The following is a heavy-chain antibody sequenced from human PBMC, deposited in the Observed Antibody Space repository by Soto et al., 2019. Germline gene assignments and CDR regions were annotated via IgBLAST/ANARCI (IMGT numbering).Heavy chain of an antibody. J-gene: IGHJ4*02. D-gene: IGHD3-10*01. CDR3: ARAASRITMVRGVYYFDY. Sequence: QVPLVQSGAEVKKPGASVKVSCKASGYTFTSYAMHWVRQAPGQRLEWMGWINAGNGNTKYSQKFQGRVTITRDTSASTAYMELSSLRSEDTAVYYCARAASRITMVRGVYYFDYWGQGTLVTVSS. V-gene: IGHV1-3*01. CDR2: INAGNGNT. CDR1: GYTFTSYA.